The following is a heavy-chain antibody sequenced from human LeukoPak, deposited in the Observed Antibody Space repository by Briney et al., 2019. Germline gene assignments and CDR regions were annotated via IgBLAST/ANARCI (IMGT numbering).Heavy chain of an antibody. V-gene: IGHV4-59*01. CDR1: GGSISTYY. CDR2: IYYSGST. D-gene: IGHD3-10*01. CDR3: ARAAGAFDI. J-gene: IGHJ3*02. Sequence: SETLSLTCSVSGGSISTYYWSWIRQPPGKGLEWIGYIYYSGSTNYNPSLKSRVTISVDTSKNQFSLKLSSVTAADTAVYYCARAAGAFDIWGQGTMVTISS.